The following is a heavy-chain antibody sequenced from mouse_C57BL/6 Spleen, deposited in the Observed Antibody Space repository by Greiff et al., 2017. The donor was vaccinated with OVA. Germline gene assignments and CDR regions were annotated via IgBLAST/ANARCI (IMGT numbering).Heavy chain of an antibody. CDR1: GYTFTSYW. J-gene: IGHJ4*01. Sequence: VQLQQPGAELVKPGASVKLSCKASGYTFTSYWMQWVKQRPGQGLEWIGEIDPSASYTNYNQKFKGKATLTVDTSSSTAYMQLSSLTSEDSAVYYCARKGYGSFYAMDYWGQGTSVTVSS. D-gene: IGHD1-1*01. CDR3: ARKGYGSFYAMDY. CDR2: IDPSASYT. V-gene: IGHV1-50*01.